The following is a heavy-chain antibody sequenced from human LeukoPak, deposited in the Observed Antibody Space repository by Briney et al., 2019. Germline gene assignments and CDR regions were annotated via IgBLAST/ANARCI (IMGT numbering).Heavy chain of an antibody. Sequence: ASVKVSCKASGGTFSSYAISWVRQAPGQGLEWMGRIIPIFGIANYAQKFQGRVTITADKSTSTAYMELSSLRSEDTAVYYCARDDGFRTVDYWGQGTLVNVSS. V-gene: IGHV1-69*04. CDR3: ARDDGFRTVDY. D-gene: IGHD1-1*01. J-gene: IGHJ4*02. CDR2: IIPIFGIA. CDR1: GGTFSSYA.